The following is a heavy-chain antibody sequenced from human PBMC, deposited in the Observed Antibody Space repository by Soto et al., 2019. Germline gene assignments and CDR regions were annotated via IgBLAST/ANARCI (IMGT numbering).Heavy chain of an antibody. V-gene: IGHV3-43*01. CDR3: KAEYTDSSAPVDQTSYLDY. CDR1: GFTFDDFT. CDR2: ISWDGTST. D-gene: IGHD6-6*01. J-gene: IGHJ4*02. Sequence: EVHLVESGGAGVQPGGSLRLYCAASGFTFDDFTMHWVRQVPGKALEWVYLISWDGTSTHYADSVAGRFTISRDNSENSLSLQMNNLRTEDSALYFCKAEYTDSSAPVDQTSYLDYWGQGTLVTVSS.